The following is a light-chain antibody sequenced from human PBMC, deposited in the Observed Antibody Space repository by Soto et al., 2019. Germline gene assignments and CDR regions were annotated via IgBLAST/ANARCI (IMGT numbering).Light chain of an antibody. V-gene: IGKV3-20*01. CDR2: GAS. CDR1: QSVSNNY. J-gene: IGKJ1*01. Sequence: EIVLTQSPGTLSSSPGEGATLSCRASQSVSNNYLAWYQQKPGQAPRLLIYGASSRATGIPDRFSGSGSGTDFTLTISILEPEDFAVYYCQQHGSSLWTFGQGTKVEIK. CDR3: QQHGSSLWT.